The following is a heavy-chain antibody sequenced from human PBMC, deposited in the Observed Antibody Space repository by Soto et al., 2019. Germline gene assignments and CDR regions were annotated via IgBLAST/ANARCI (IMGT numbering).Heavy chain of an antibody. CDR1: GGTFSSYT. Sequence: SVKVSCKASGGTFSSYTISWVRQAPGQGLEWMGRIIPILGIANYAQKFQGRVTITADKSMSTAYMELSSLRSEDTAVYYCARDLQDGYNFYYFDYWGQGTLVTVSS. V-gene: IGHV1-69*04. CDR2: IIPILGIA. D-gene: IGHD1-1*01. J-gene: IGHJ4*02. CDR3: ARDLQDGYNFYYFDY.